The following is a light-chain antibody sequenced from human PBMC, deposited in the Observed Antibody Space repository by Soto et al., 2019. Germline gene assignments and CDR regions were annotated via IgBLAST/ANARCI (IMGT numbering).Light chain of an antibody. Sequence: QSVLSQPASVSGSPGQSITISCTATSSDVGGFNCVSWVQQHPGKAPKLMIYEVSNRPSGVSNRFSGSKSGNTASLTISGLQAEDEADYYCSSYTSISTYVFGTGTKVTVL. V-gene: IGLV2-14*01. CDR2: EVS. CDR1: SSDVGGFNC. CDR3: SSYTSISTYV. J-gene: IGLJ1*01.